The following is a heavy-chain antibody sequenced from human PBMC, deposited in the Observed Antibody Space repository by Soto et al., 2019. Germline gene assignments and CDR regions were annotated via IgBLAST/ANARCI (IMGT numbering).Heavy chain of an antibody. CDR1: GGTFSSYA. CDR2: IIPIFGTA. J-gene: IGHJ5*02. CDR3: ARGSLSGNSPFNWFDP. V-gene: IGHV1-69*01. Sequence: QVQLVQSGAEVKKPGSSVKVSCKASGGTFSSYAISWVRQAPGQGLEWMGGIIPIFGTANYAQKFQGRVTITADESTSTAYMELGSLRSEDTAVYYCARGSLSGNSPFNWFDPWGQGTLVTVSS. D-gene: IGHD2-21*02.